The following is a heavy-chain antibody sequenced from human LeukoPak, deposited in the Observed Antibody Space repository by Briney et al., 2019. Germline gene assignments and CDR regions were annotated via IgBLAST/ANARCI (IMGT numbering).Heavy chain of an antibody. J-gene: IGHJ3*02. CDR3: AKGTYYDILTGYQDAFDI. D-gene: IGHD3-9*01. Sequence: GGSLRLSCAASGFTFSSYAMSWVRQAPGKGLEWVSAISGSGGSTYYADSVKGRFTISRDNSKNTLYLQMNSQRAEDTAVYYCAKGTYYDILTGYQDAFDIWGQGTMVTVSS. V-gene: IGHV3-23*01. CDR2: ISGSGGST. CDR1: GFTFSSYA.